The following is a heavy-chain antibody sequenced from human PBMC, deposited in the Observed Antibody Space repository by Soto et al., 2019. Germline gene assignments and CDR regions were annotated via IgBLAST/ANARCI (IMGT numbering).Heavy chain of an antibody. CDR1: GFTFSSYD. CDR2: IGTAGDT. Sequence: GGSLRLSCAASGFTFSSYDMHWVRQATGKGLEWVSAIGTAGDTYYPGSVKGRFTISRENAKNSLYLQMNSLRAGDTAVYYCARGSNSNYYYYGMDVWGQGTTVTVSS. V-gene: IGHV3-13*04. J-gene: IGHJ6*02. CDR3: ARGSNSNYYYYGMDV.